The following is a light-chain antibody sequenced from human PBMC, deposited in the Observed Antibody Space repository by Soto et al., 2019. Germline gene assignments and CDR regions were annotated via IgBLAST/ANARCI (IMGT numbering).Light chain of an antibody. V-gene: IGKV3-11*01. CDR3: QQRSNWPPIP. CDR2: DAS. CDR1: QSVSRY. J-gene: IGKJ5*01. Sequence: EIVLAQSPATLSLSPGERATLSCRASQSVSRYLAWYQQKPGQAPRLLIYDASNRATGIPARFSGSGSGTDFTLTISSLEPEDFAVYYCQQRSNWPPIPFGQGTRL.